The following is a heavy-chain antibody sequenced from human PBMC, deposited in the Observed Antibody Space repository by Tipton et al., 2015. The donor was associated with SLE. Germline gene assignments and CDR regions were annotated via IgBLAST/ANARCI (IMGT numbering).Heavy chain of an antibody. CDR2: ISSASLSM. D-gene: IGHD6-19*01. CDR1: GFTFNDQR. Sequence: GSLRLSCAASGFTFNDQRMTWVRQAPGKGLEWVSSISSASLSMYYADSVKGRFTISRNNAKNSLYLQMNSLREEDTAVYYCARVQYSSGSYLFDSWGQGTLVTVSS. J-gene: IGHJ4*02. CDR3: ARVQYSSGSYLFDS. V-gene: IGHV3-21*03.